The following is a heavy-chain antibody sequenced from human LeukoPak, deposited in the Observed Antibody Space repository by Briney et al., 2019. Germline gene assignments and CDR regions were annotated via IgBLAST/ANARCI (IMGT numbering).Heavy chain of an antibody. Sequence: ASVKVSCKASGYTFPNYYIHWVRQAPGQGLEWMAIINPSTGGTHYAQRFQGRVTVARDTSTSTVYMELSSLRSEDTAVYYCARDLGDTSRFLWGNYFDHWGQGTLVTVSS. V-gene: IGHV1-46*01. CDR3: ARDLGDTSRFLWGNYFDH. J-gene: IGHJ4*02. CDR2: INPSTGGT. D-gene: IGHD6-13*01. CDR1: GYTFPNYY.